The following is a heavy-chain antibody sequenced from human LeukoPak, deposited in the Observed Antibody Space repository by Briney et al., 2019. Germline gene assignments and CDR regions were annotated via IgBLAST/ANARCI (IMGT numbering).Heavy chain of an antibody. J-gene: IGHJ4*02. Sequence: SETLSLTCTVSDGSVSSVGYYWGWIRQSPGKGLEWIGSIYYSGTTYYNPSLASRVTIFVDTSKNQFSLRLSSVTAADTAVYYCARRDQAIDYWGQGTLVTVSS. CDR2: IYYSGTT. D-gene: IGHD5-24*01. V-gene: IGHV4-39*01. CDR3: ARRDQAIDY. CDR1: DGSVSSVGYY.